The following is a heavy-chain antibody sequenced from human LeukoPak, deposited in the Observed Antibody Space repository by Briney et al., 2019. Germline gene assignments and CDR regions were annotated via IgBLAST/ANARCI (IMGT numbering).Heavy chain of an antibody. CDR2: ISGSGGST. CDR1: GFTFSSYG. V-gene: IGHV3-23*01. J-gene: IGHJ4*02. CDR3: AKDLGYYDSSGLY. D-gene: IGHD3-22*01. Sequence: GGTLRLSCAASGFTFSSYGMSWVRQAPGKGLEWVSAISGSGGSTYYADSVKGRFTISRDNSKNTLYLQMNSLRAEDTAVYYCAKDLGYYDSSGLYWGQGTLVTVSS.